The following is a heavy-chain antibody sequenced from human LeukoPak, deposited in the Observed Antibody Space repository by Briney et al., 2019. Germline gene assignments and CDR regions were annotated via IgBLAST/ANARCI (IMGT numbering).Heavy chain of an antibody. D-gene: IGHD6-13*01. V-gene: IGHV3-21*01. Sequence: PGGSLRLSCAASGFTFSSYSMNWVRQAPGKGLEWVSSISSSSSYIYYADSEKGRFTISRDNAKNSLYLQMNSLRAEDTAVYYCARDPYSSSWFDYWGQGTLVTVSS. CDR3: ARDPYSSSWFDY. J-gene: IGHJ4*02. CDR1: GFTFSSYS. CDR2: ISSSSSYI.